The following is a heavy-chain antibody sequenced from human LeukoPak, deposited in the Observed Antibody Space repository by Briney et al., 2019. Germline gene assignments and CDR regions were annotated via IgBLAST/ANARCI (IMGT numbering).Heavy chain of an antibody. CDR1: GFTFSNYG. J-gene: IGHJ5*02. CDR3: SKDLTSDFGGDFDP. D-gene: IGHD3-10*01. CDR2: IGFDGSHK. Sequence: GGSLRLSCAASGFTFSNYGMHWVRQAPGKGLEWVALIGFDGSHKYYADSVKGRFTISRDNSKSTVYLQMNSLRAEDTAVYYCSKDLTSDFGGDFDPWGQGTLVTVSS. V-gene: IGHV3-30*02.